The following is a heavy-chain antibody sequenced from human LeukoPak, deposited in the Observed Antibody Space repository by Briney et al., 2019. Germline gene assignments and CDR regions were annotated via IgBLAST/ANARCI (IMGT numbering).Heavy chain of an antibody. V-gene: IGHV3-48*01. D-gene: IGHD2-15*01. Sequence: GGSLRLSCAASGFTFSSYSTNWVRQAPGKGLEWVSYISSSSSTTYYADSVRGRYTISRDNSKNTLSVQMNNLRAEDTAVYYCSKQRSEVVVAATNYWGQGTLVTVSS. CDR1: GFTFSSYS. CDR2: ISSSSSTT. J-gene: IGHJ4*02. CDR3: SKQRSEVVVAATNY.